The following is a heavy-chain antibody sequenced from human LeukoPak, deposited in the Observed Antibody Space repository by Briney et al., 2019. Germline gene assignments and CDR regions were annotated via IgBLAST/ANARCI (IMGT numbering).Heavy chain of an antibody. J-gene: IGHJ3*02. Sequence: KSGGSLRLSCAASGFTFTDVYMSWIRQSPGKGLEWLAYISPNSADISYADSVKGRFTISRDNAKNSLYLQMNSLRAEDTAVYYCARDRDYARWGIYEAFDIWGQGTMVTVSS. CDR1: GFTFTDVY. D-gene: IGHD3-16*01. CDR2: ISPNSADI. CDR3: ARDRDYARWGIYEAFDI. V-gene: IGHV3-11*06.